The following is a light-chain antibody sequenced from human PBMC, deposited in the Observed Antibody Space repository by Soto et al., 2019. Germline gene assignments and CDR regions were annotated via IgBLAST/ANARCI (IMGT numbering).Light chain of an antibody. CDR1: SSDVGGYNY. V-gene: IGLV2-11*01. CDR3: CSYAGSYTFLNCV. CDR2: DVS. Sequence: QSALTQPRSVSGSPGQSVTISCTGTSSDVGGYNYVSWYQQHPGKAPKLMIYDVSKRPSGVPDRFSGSKSGNTASLTISGLQAEDEADYYRCSYAGSYTFLNCVFGTGTKVIV. J-gene: IGLJ1*01.